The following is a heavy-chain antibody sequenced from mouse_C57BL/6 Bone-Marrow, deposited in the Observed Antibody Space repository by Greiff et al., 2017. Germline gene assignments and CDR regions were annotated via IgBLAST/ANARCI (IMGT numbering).Heavy chain of an antibody. CDR3: ESEITTVVVPPRAY. CDR1: GFTFSSYA. Sequence: DVKLVESGGGLVKPGGSLKLSCAASGFTFSSYAMSWVRQTPEKRLEWVATISDGGSYTYYPDNVKGRFTISRDNATNNLYLQTSHLKSDVTAMYYCESEITTVVVPPRAYWGQGTLVTVSA. V-gene: IGHV5-4*03. D-gene: IGHD1-1*01. CDR2: ISDGGSYT. J-gene: IGHJ3*01.